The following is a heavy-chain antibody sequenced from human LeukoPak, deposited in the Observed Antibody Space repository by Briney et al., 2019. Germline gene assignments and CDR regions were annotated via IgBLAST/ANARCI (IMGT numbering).Heavy chain of an antibody. V-gene: IGHV3-21*01. D-gene: IGHD4-17*01. J-gene: IGHJ3*02. Sequence: GGSLRLSCAASGFTFSSYSMNWVRQAPGKGLEWVSSISSSSNFIYYADSVKGRFTISRDNAKNSLYLQMDSLRAEDTAVYYCARAISDYDASDIWGQGTMVTVSS. CDR2: ISSSSNFI. CDR1: GFTFSSYS. CDR3: ARAISDYDASDI.